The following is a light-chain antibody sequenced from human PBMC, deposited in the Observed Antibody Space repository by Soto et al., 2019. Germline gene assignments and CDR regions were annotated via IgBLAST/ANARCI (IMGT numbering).Light chain of an antibody. Sequence: EIGLTQSAGTLSLYPGERATLSCRASPSVTNFLAWYQQKPGQAPRLLIYGAFNRATGIPARFSGSGSGTDFTLTISSLEPGDSAVYYCQQRNVWPPVTFGQGTRLEI. CDR2: GAF. V-gene: IGKV3-11*01. CDR1: PSVTNF. J-gene: IGKJ5*01. CDR3: QQRNVWPPVT.